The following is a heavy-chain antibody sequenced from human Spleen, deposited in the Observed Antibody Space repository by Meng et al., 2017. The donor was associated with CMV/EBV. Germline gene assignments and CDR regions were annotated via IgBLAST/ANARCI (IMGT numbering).Heavy chain of an antibody. V-gene: IGHV4-34*01. J-gene: IGHJ4*02. CDR1: GGSFSGYY. CDR3: ARGPGYCSSTSCRDY. D-gene: IGHD2-2*01. Sequence: GGSFSGYYWSWIRQPPGKGLEWIGEINHSGSTNYNPSLKSRVTISVDTSKNQFSLKLSSVTAADTAVYYCARGPGYCSSTSCRDYWGQGTLVTVSS. CDR2: INHSGST.